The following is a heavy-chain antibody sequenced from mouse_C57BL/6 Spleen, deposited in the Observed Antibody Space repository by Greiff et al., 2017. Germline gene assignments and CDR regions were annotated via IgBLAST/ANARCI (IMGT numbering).Heavy chain of an antibody. V-gene: IGHV1-82*01. CDR2: IYPGDGDT. J-gene: IGHJ2*01. CDR3: ARARDTSFDY. CDR1: GYAFSSSW. D-gene: IGHD5-1-1*01. Sequence: QVQLQQSGPELVKPGASVKISCKASGYAFSSSWMNWVKQRPGKGLEWIGRIYPGDGDTNYNGKFKGKATLTADKSSSTAYMQLSSLTSEDSAVYFCARARDTSFDYWGQGTTLTVSS.